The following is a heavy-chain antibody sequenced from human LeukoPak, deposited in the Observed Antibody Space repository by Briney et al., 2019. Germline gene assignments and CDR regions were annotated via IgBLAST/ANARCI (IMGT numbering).Heavy chain of an antibody. J-gene: IGHJ5*02. CDR1: GGSFSGYY. CDR2: INHSGST. Sequence: SETLSLTCAVYGGSFSGYYWSWIRQPPGKGLEWIGEINHSGSTNYNPSLKSRVTISVDTSKNQFSLKLSSVTAAVTAVYYCARARGYSSGWYLFWFDPWGQGTLVTVSS. V-gene: IGHV4-34*01. CDR3: ARARGYSSGWYLFWFDP. D-gene: IGHD6-19*01.